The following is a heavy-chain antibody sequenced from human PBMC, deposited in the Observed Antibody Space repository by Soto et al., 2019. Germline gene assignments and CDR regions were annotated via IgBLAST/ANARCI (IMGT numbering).Heavy chain of an antibody. V-gene: IGHV3-74*01. Sequence: GGSLRLSCAASGFTFSSYWMHWVRQAPGKGLVWVSRMNEDGGTTDYADSVKGRFTISRDNAKNTLYLQMNSLRVEDTAVYYCASDLSGREDVWGQGTPVTVSS. J-gene: IGHJ6*02. CDR3: ASDLSGREDV. D-gene: IGHD3-10*01. CDR1: GFTFSSYW. CDR2: MNEDGGTT.